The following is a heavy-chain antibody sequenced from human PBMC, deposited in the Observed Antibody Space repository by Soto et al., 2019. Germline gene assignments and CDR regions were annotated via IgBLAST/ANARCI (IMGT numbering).Heavy chain of an antibody. CDR3: AIGSPRYCSSTSCYDGPYYYMDV. V-gene: IGHV4-34*01. J-gene: IGHJ6*03. CDR1: GGSFSGYY. Sequence: SETLSLTCAVYGGSFSGYYWSWIRQPPGKGLEWIGEINHSGSTNYNPSLKSRVTISVDTSKNQFSLKLSSVTAADTAVYYCAIGSPRYCSSTSCYDGPYYYMDVWGKGTTVTVSS. D-gene: IGHD2-2*01. CDR2: INHSGST.